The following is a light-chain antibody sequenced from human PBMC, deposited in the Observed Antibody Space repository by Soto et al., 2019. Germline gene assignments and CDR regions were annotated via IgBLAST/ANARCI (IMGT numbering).Light chain of an antibody. J-gene: IGKJ1*01. Sequence: DIKMTQSPSTLSPSVGDRVTITCRASHSISSWLAWYKQKPGKAPNLLIYAASTLESGVPSRFRGSGSGTEFTLTISSLKPDDFATYYCQHYNSYSEAFGQGTKVDIK. V-gene: IGKV1-5*01. CDR3: QHYNSYSEA. CDR1: HSISSW. CDR2: AAS.